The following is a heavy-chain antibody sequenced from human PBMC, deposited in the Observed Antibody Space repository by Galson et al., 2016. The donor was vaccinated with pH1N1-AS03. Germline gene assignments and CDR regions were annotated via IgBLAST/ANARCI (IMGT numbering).Heavy chain of an antibody. D-gene: IGHD5-24*01. J-gene: IGHJ6*02. Sequence: SLRLSCAATGFTVSSGYHMSWVRQAPGKGLGWVSVIHPGGDTYNADSVKGRFTISRDNFENMVYLQMNSMRPEDTAVYYCDGDEGFANGINVWGQGTTVTVSS. V-gene: IGHV3-66*02. CDR2: IHPGGDT. CDR3: DGDEGFANGINV. CDR1: GFTVSSGY.